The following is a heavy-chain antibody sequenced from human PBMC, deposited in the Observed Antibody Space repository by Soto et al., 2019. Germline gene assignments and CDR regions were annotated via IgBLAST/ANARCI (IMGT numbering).Heavy chain of an antibody. J-gene: IGHJ4*02. D-gene: IGHD3-16*01. CDR3: AKAYFVWSSEQPYYFDY. CDR2: ISGSGGRS. V-gene: IGHV3-23*01. Sequence: EVQLLDSGGGLVQPGGSLRLSCAASGFTFSNYAMTWVRQGPGKGLEWVSGISGSGGRSYYADSVQGRFTISRDNSKSTLYLQMNSLRAEDTAVYYCAKAYFVWSSEQPYYFDYWGQGTLVTVSS. CDR1: GFTFSNYA.